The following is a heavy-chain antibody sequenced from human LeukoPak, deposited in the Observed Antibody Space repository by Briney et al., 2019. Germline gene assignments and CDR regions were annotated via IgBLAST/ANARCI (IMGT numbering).Heavy chain of an antibody. V-gene: IGHV3-7*01. D-gene: IGHD3-16*01. CDR3: AKDQGVFTFGAFDY. CDR1: GFTFSSYW. Sequence: GGSLRLSCAASGFTFSSYWMSWVRQAPGKGLEWVANIKQDGSEKYYVDSVKGRFTISRDNARNSLYLQMNSLRAEDTAVYYCAKDQGVFTFGAFDYWGQGTLVTVSS. CDR2: IKQDGSEK. J-gene: IGHJ4*02.